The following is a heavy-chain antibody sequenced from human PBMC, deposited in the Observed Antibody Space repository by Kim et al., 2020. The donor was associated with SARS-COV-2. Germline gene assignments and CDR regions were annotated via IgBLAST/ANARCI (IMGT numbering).Heavy chain of an antibody. CDR1: GYTFTSYA. J-gene: IGHJ4*02. D-gene: IGHD3-22*01. Sequence: ASVKVSCKASGYTFTSYAMHWVRQAPGQRLEWMGWINAGNGNTKYSQKFQGRVTITRDTSASTAYMELSSLRSEDTAVYYCARGLHYYDSSGYQLLFDYWGQGTLVTVSS. CDR3: ARGLHYYDSSGYQLLFDY. V-gene: IGHV1-3*01. CDR2: INAGNGNT.